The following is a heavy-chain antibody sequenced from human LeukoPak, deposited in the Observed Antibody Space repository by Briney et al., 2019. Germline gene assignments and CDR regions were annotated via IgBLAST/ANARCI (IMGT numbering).Heavy chain of an antibody. V-gene: IGHV1-24*01. CDR1: GYTLTELS. J-gene: IGHJ6*03. CDR2: FDPEDDEP. Sequence: ASVKVSCKVSGYTLTELSMHWVRQAPGKGLEWMGGFDPEDDEPIYAQKFQGRVTMTEDTSTDTAYMELNSLRSEDTAVYYCATLPYSSAWYHYYYYMDVWGRGTTVTVSS. CDR3: ATLPYSSAWYHYYYYMDV. D-gene: IGHD6-19*01.